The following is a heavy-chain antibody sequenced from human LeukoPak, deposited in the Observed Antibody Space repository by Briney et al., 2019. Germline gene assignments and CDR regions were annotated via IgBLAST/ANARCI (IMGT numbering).Heavy chain of an antibody. CDR3: VTAPTLTYSVY. J-gene: IGHJ4*02. V-gene: IGHV3-11*04. D-gene: IGHD2-15*01. Sequence: PGGSLRLSCAASGFSFSDYYMSWIRQAPGKGLEWVSYMSSSGDTIYYADSVKGRFTISRDNAKNSLFLQMNSLRAEDTAVYYCVTAPTLTYSVYWGGGTLVTVSS. CDR2: MSSSGDTI. CDR1: GFSFSDYY.